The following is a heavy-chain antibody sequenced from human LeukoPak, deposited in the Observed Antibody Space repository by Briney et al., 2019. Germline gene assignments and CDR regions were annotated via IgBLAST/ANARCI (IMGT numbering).Heavy chain of an antibody. CDR2: IYPGDSET. V-gene: IGHV5-51*01. D-gene: IGHD4-17*01. J-gene: IGHJ4*02. Sequence: GESLKISCTGSGYNFADYWIGWVRQMPGKGLEWMGIIYPGDSETRYSPSLQGQVTLSVDKSISTTYLQWRSLKASDTAMYYCARSYGDYGDWGQGTLVTVSS. CDR3: ARSYGDYGD. CDR1: GYNFADYW.